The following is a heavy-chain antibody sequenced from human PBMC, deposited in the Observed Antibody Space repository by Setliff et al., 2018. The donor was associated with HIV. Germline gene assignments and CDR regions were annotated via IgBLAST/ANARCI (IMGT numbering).Heavy chain of an antibody. CDR2: INPNSGGT. CDR3: ARDHCSSSGCYEYSYYGMDV. D-gene: IGHD2-2*01. J-gene: IGHJ6*04. CDR1: GYSFTNHY. Sequence: ASVKVSCKPSGYSFTNHYMHWVRQAPGQGLAWMGWINPNSGGTNYAQKFQGRVTMTRDTSISTAYMEVSRLRSDDTAVYYCARDHCSSSGCYEYSYYGMDVWGKGTAVTVAS. V-gene: IGHV1-2*02.